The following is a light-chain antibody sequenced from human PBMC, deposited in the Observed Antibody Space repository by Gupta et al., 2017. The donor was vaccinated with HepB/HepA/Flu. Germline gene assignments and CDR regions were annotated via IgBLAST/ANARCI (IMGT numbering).Light chain of an antibody. CDR1: TLSRQY. Sequence: SDELTQPPSVSVSLGQTARITCSGDTLSRQYTYWYQQRPGQAPILIIFQDKERPPVIPERFSASSSRTTASLTISDVQSEDAADYFYQSLDASGRVFGGGTKLTVL. CDR3: QSLDASGRV. J-gene: IGLJ3*02. V-gene: IGLV3-25*03. CDR2: QDK.